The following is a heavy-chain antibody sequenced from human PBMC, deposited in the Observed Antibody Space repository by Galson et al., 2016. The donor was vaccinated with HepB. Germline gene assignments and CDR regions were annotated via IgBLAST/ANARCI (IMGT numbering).Heavy chain of an antibody. D-gene: IGHD4-17*01. V-gene: IGHV4-59*08. CDR3: VKTSRVRGDYS. J-gene: IGHJ5*02. Sequence: SETLSLTCTVSGGSINNYIWSWIRQPPGKGLEYIGYSDVSGGTKYNPSLKSRVTFSRDTSKNQVSLKLSSVTAADTAVYYCVKTSRVRGDYSSGQGTLVTVAA. CDR2: SDVSGGT. CDR1: GGSINNYI.